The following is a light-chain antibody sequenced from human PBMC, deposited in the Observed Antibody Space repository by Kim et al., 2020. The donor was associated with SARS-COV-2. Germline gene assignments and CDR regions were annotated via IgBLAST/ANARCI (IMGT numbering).Light chain of an antibody. CDR2: NND. CDR1: RPNIGNNA. J-gene: IGLJ3*02. Sequence: GQGVTISCSGSRPNIGNNAVNWYQQRPGTAPKLLIYNNDQRPSGVPDRFSGSKSGTSASLAISGLQSEDESDYYCATWDDSLDGLAFGGGTQLTVL. CDR3: ATWDDSLDGLA. V-gene: IGLV1-44*01.